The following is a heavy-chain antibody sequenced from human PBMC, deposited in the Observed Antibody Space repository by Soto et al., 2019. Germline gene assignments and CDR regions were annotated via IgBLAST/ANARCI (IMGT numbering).Heavy chain of an antibody. CDR3: ANFGLLTRYFDY. CDR2: ISGSGGST. J-gene: IGHJ4*02. Sequence: GGSLRLSCAASGFTFSSYAMSWVRQAPGKGLEWVSAISGSGGSTYYADSVKGRLTISRDNSKNTLYLQMNSLRAEDTAVYYCANFGLLTRYFDYWGQGTLVTVSS. CDR1: GFTFSSYA. V-gene: IGHV3-23*01. D-gene: IGHD2-15*01.